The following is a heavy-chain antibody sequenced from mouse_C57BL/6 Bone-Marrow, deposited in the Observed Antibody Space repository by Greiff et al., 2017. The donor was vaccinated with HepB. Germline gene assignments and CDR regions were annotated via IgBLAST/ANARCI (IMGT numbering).Heavy chain of an antibody. Sequence: EVKLEESGGGLVQPGGSLSLSCAASGFTFTDYYMSWVRQPPGKALEWLGFIRNKANGYTTEYSASVKGRFTISRDNSQSILYLQMNALRAEDSATYYCARSPTGYFDYWGQGTTLTVSS. D-gene: IGHD4-1*02. CDR3: ARSPTGYFDY. V-gene: IGHV7-3*01. CDR2: IRNKANGYTT. J-gene: IGHJ2*01. CDR1: GFTFTDYY.